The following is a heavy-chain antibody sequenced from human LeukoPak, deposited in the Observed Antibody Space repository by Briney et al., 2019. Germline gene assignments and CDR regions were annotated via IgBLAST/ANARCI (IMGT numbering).Heavy chain of an antibody. V-gene: IGHV3-21*01. CDR2: ISSSSSYI. Sequence: PGGSLRFSCAASGFTFSSYSMNWVRQAPGKGLEWVSSISSSSSYIYYADSVKGRFTISRDNAKNSLYLQMNSLRAEDTAVYYCARDPFYGSGDLYFDYWGQGTLVTVSS. CDR3: ARDPFYGSGDLYFDY. CDR1: GFTFSSYS. J-gene: IGHJ4*02. D-gene: IGHD3-10*01.